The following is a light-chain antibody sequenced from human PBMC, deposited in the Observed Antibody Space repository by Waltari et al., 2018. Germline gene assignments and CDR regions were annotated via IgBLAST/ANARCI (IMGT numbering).Light chain of an antibody. Sequence: QSALTQPPSASGSPGQSVTIPCTAPSSDVGGFNYVSWYQQHPGKAPKLMIYEVSKRPSGVPDRFSGSKSGNTASLTVSGLQAEDEGDYYCSSYAGTNNVVFGGGTKLTVL. V-gene: IGLV2-8*01. CDR1: SSDVGGFNY. J-gene: IGLJ2*01. CDR3: SSYAGTNNVV. CDR2: EVS.